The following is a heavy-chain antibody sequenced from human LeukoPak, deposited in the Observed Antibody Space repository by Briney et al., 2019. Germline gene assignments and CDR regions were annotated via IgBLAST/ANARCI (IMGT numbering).Heavy chain of an antibody. Sequence: GGSLRLSCAASGFTFSSYWMHCVRQAPGKGLVWVSRIKSDGSGTTYADSVKGRFTISRDNAKNSLYLQLNSLRDEDTAVYYCARAATYYYDSSGYYPYAFDIWGQGTMVTVSS. CDR3: ARAATYYYDSSGYYPYAFDI. J-gene: IGHJ3*02. CDR2: IKSDGSGT. D-gene: IGHD3-22*01. V-gene: IGHV3-74*01. CDR1: GFTFSSYW.